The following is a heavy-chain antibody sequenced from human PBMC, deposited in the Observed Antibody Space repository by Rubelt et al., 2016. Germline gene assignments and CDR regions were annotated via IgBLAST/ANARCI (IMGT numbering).Heavy chain of an antibody. V-gene: IGHV3-23*01. J-gene: IGHJ6*02. CDR2: ISGSGGST. D-gene: IGHD2-2*01. CDR3: ASGDSYQLLSPYYYYGMDV. Sequence: VSAISGSGGSTYYADSVKGRFTISRDNSKNTLYLQMNSLRAEDTAVYYSASGDSYQLLSPYYYYGMDVWGQGTTVTVSS.